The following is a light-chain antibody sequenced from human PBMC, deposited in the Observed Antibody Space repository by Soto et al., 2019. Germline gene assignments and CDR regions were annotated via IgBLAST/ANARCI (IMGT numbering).Light chain of an antibody. CDR2: DVS. V-gene: IGLV2-14*01. CDR3: ISYTSSDTYV. Sequence: QSALTQPASVSGSPGQSITISCTGTSSDVGAYKYVSWYQQHPGKAPKLMIYDVSSRPSGVSNRFSGSKSGNTASLIIPGLQAEDEADYYCISYTSSDTYVFGTGTKVTVL. J-gene: IGLJ1*01. CDR1: SSDVGAYKY.